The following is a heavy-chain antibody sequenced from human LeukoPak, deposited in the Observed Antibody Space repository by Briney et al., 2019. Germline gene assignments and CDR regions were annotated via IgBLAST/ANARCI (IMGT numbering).Heavy chain of an antibody. CDR1: GGSISTYY. CDR2: IHSTGST. D-gene: IGHD5-24*01. CDR3: ARVARDSYLAYYFDY. J-gene: IGHJ4*02. Sequence: SETLALTCAVSGGSISTYYWSWIRQPPGKGPEWIAYIHSTGSTNYNPSLKSRVTISADTSKNQFSLTLRLVTAADTAVYYCARVARDSYLAYYFDYWGQGILVTVSS. V-gene: IGHV4-59*01.